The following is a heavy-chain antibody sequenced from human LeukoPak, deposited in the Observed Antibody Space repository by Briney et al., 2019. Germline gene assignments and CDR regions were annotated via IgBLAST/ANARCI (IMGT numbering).Heavy chain of an antibody. CDR3: ARVAFYYYYYMDV. V-gene: IGHV4-39*07. CDR1: GGSISSSRYY. J-gene: IGHJ6*03. CDR2: IYYSGST. Sequence: SETLSLTCTVSGGSISSSRYYWGWIRQPPGKGLEWIGTIYYSGSTYYNPSLKSRVTMSVDTSKNQSSLKLSSVTAADTAVYYCARVAFYYYYYMDVWGKGTTVTVSS.